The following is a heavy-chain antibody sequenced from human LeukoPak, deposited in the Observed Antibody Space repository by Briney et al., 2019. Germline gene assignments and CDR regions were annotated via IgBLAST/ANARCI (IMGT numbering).Heavy chain of an antibody. CDR3: AKDLYSSSWWSFDY. D-gene: IGHD6-13*01. Sequence: GGSLSLSCAASGFTFDDYAMHWVRQAPGKGLEWVSGISWNSGSIGYADSVKGRFTISRDNAKNSLYLQMNSLRAEDTALYYCAKDLYSSSWWSFDYWGQGTLVTVSS. J-gene: IGHJ4*02. CDR2: ISWNSGSI. V-gene: IGHV3-9*01. CDR1: GFTFDDYA.